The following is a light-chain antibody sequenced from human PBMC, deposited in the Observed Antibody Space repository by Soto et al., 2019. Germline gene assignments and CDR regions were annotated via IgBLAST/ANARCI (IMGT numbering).Light chain of an antibody. CDR1: QEISNY. CDR2: DAS. V-gene: IGKV1-33*01. Sequence: DIQMTQSPSSLSASVGDRVTITCQASQEISNYLNWYQQKPGKAPKLLIYDASNLETGVPSRFSGSGSGTDFTFTISSLQPEDIATYYCQQYDNLPPYTFGLGTKLEIK. J-gene: IGKJ2*01. CDR3: QQYDNLPPYT.